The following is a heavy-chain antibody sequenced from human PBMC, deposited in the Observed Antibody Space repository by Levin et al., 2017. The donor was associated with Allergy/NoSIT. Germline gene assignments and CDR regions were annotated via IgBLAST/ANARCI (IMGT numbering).Heavy chain of an antibody. V-gene: IGHV3-23*01. D-gene: IGHD6-13*01. CDR3: AKRIAAAVDYGMDV. CDR2: ISGSGGST. Sequence: PGGSLRLSCAASGFTFSSYAMSWVRQAPGKGLEWVSAISGSGGSTYYADSVKGRFTISRDNSKNTLYLQMNSLRAEDTAVYYCAKRIAAAVDYGMDVWGQGTTVTVSS. CDR1: GFTFSSYA. J-gene: IGHJ6*02.